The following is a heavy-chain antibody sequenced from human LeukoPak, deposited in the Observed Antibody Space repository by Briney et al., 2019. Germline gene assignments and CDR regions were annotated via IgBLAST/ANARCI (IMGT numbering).Heavy chain of an antibody. Sequence: KNGESLKISCKGSGYSFTSYWIGWVRQMPGKGLEWMGVIYPGDSDTRYSPSFQGQVTISVDKSISTAYLQWSSLRASDTAMYYCASHNHYYDSSGPGGFDIWGQGTMVTVSS. J-gene: IGHJ3*02. V-gene: IGHV5-51*01. CDR2: IYPGDSDT. D-gene: IGHD3-22*01. CDR1: GYSFTSYW. CDR3: ASHNHYYDSSGPGGFDI.